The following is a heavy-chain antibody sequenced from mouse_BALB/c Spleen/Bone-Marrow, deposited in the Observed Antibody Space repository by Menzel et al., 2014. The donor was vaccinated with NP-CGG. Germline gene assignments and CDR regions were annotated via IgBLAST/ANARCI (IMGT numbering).Heavy chain of an antibody. CDR3: TRSRRGMDH. Sequence: QVHVKQSGAELVKPGASVRLSCKASGYTSTSYYMCWVKQRPGQGLEWIGEINPSNGGTNFNEKFKSKATLTVDKSSSTAYMSLSSLTSEDSAVYYCTRSRRGMDHWGQGTSVTVSS. J-gene: IGHJ4*01. CDR1: GYTSTSYY. V-gene: IGHV1S81*02. CDR2: INPSNGGT. D-gene: IGHD2-12*01.